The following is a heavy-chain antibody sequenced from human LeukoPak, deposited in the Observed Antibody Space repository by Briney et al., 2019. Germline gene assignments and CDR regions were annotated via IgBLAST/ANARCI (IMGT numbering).Heavy chain of an antibody. Sequence: SGPTLENPTQTLTLTCTFSGFSLSTSGMFVSWVRQPPGKALEWLARIDWDDDKYYSTSLKTRLTISKDTSKNQVVLTMTNMDPVDTATYYCARELWFGQLPRFDPWGQGTLVTVSS. V-gene: IGHV2-70*11. CDR2: IDWDDDK. D-gene: IGHD3-10*01. J-gene: IGHJ5*02. CDR1: GFSLSTSGMF. CDR3: ARELWFGQLPRFDP.